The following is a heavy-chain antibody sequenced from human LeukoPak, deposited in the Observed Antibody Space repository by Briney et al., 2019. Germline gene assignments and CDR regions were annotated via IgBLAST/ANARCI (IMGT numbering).Heavy chain of an antibody. V-gene: IGHV3-7*01. CDR2: IKQDGSEK. CDR1: GFTLSSYA. CDR3: ARPQGLYYYGMDV. J-gene: IGHJ6*02. Sequence: GGSLRLSCAASGFTLSSYAMSWVRQAPGKGLEWVANIKQDGSEKYYVDSVKGRFTISRDNAKNSLYLQMNSLRAEDTAVYYCARPQGLYYYGMDVWGQGTTVTVSS.